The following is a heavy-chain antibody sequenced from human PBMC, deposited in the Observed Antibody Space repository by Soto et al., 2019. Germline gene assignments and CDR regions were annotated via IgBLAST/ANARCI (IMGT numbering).Heavy chain of an antibody. D-gene: IGHD4-4*01. CDR1: GGTFSSYA. CDR2: IIPIFGTA. V-gene: IGHV1-69*13. Sequence: SVKVSCKASGGTFSSYAIGWVRQAPGQGLEWMGGIIPIFGTANYAQKFQGRVTITADESTSTAYMELSSLRSEDTAVYYCARGGHYSNYWFDPWGQGTLVTVSS. CDR3: ARGGHYSNYWFDP. J-gene: IGHJ5*02.